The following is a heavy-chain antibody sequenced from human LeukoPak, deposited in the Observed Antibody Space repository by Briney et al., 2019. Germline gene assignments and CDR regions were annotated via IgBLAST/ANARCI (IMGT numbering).Heavy chain of an antibody. D-gene: IGHD6-13*01. Sequence: GASVKVPCKASGYTFTSYAMNWVRQAPGQGLEWMGWINTNTGNPTYAQGFTGRFVFSLDTSVSTAYLQISSLKAEDTAMYYCATSGSSSWLEYFQHWGQGTLVTASS. J-gene: IGHJ1*01. CDR2: INTNTGNP. CDR1: GYTFTSYA. V-gene: IGHV7-4-1*02. CDR3: ATSGSSSWLEYFQH.